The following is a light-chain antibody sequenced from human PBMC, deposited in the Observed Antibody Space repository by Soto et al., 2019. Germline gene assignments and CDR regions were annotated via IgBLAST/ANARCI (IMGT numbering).Light chain of an antibody. Sequence: DIQMTQSPSSLSASVGDRVTITCRASQSIRRFLNWYQQKPGKAPKLLIYGASSLQSGVPSRFSGRGSGTDFTITISSLQPEDFATYFCQQSYSTRVFGQGTKLEIK. CDR2: GAS. CDR1: QSIRRF. V-gene: IGKV1-39*01. J-gene: IGKJ2*01. CDR3: QQSYSTRV.